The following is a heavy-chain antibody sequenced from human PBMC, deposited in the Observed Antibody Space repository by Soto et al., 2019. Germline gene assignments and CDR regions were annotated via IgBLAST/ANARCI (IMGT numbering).Heavy chain of an antibody. CDR1: GYTFTSYY. D-gene: IGHD3-9*01. Sequence: ASVKVSCKASGYTFTSYYIHWVRQAPGQGLEWMGVIKVSDVITTYAQKFQGRFTVTGDTSTSTVHMELSSLRCEDTAVYYCSRDDSDWFFNWGRGTLVTVSS. V-gene: IGHV1-46*03. CDR3: SRDDSDWFFN. J-gene: IGHJ4*02. CDR2: IKVSDVIT.